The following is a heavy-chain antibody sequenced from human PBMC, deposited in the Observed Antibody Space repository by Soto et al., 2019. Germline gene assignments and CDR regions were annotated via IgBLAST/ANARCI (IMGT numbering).Heavy chain of an antibody. CDR3: AREVPYYERSDRHFAD. Sequence: SQTLSLTCAVSGDSVSGNSAAWNWIRQSPSRGLEWLGRTYYRSKWYNDYAVSVKSRITVTPDTSKNQFSLHLNSVTPEDTAVYYCAREVPYYERSDRHFADWGQGAMVTV. CDR2: TYYRSKWYN. CDR1: GDSVSGNSAA. V-gene: IGHV6-1*01. D-gene: IGHD3-16*01. J-gene: IGHJ4*02.